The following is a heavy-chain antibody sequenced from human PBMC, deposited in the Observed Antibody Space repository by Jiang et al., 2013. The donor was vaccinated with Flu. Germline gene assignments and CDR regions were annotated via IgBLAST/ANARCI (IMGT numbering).Heavy chain of an antibody. Sequence: GAEVKKPGASVNVSCKASGYTFTTYYMHWVRQAPGQGLEWMGMINPSGGATSYPQKFQGRVTMTRDTSTTTVYMELRSLKSEDTAVYYCTREGEYVAATGDFWFDSWGQGTLVTVSS. J-gene: IGHJ5*01. CDR3: TREGEYVAATGDFWFDS. D-gene: IGHD2-15*01. V-gene: IGHV1-46*03. CDR1: GYTFTTYY. CDR2: INPSGGAT.